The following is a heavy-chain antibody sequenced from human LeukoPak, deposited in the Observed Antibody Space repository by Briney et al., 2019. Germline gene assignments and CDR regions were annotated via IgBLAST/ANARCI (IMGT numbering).Heavy chain of an antibody. CDR1: GFTVSSNY. V-gene: IGHV3-53*01. CDR2: IYSGGST. Sequence: GGSLRLPCAASGFTVSSNYMSWVRQAPGKGLEWVSVIYSGGSTYYADSVKGRFTISRDNSKNTLYLQMDSLRAEDTAVYYCASMVTQYYFDYWGQGTLVTVSS. D-gene: IGHD4-23*01. CDR3: ASMVTQYYFDY. J-gene: IGHJ4*02.